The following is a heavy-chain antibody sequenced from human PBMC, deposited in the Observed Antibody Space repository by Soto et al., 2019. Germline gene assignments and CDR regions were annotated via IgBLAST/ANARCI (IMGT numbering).Heavy chain of an antibody. J-gene: IGHJ5*02. CDR1: GGSISSYY. V-gene: IGHV4-59*01. D-gene: IGHD2-15*01. CDR3: ARGNLHCSGGSCYRPHWFDP. CDR2: IYYSGST. Sequence: SETLSLTCTVSGGSISSYYWSWIRQPPGKGLEWIGYIYYSGSTNYNPSLKSRVTISVDTSKNQFSLKLSSVTAADTAVYYCARGNLHCSGGSCYRPHWFDPWGQGTLVTVSS.